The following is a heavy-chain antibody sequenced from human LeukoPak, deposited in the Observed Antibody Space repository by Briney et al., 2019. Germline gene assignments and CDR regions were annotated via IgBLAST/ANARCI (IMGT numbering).Heavy chain of an antibody. V-gene: IGHV1-69*01. CDR2: ITPVFGTS. Sequence: GASVKVSCKASGGTFSRHTISWVRQSPGQGLEWMGGITPVFGTSNYAQKFRGRVTITADESTSTAYVELSSLRSENTAVYYCARDSSEFRSLLFHWGQGTLVTVSS. CDR1: GGTFSRHT. J-gene: IGHJ1*01. D-gene: IGHD1-14*01. CDR3: ARDSSEFRSLLFH.